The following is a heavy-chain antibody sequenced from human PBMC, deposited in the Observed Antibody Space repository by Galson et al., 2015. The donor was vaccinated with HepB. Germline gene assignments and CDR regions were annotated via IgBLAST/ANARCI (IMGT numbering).Heavy chain of an antibody. J-gene: IGHJ4*02. CDR2: ISYDGGTK. D-gene: IGHD1-26*01. CDR3: EKDRAMYSGTYYFDY. Sequence: SLRLSCAASGFTFSNHGMHWVRQAPGKGLEWVAFISYDGGTKYYADSVNGRFTISRESSKNTMYLQMSGLRPEDTAVYYCEKDRAMYSGTYYFDYWGQGTLVTVSS. CDR1: GFTFSNHG. V-gene: IGHV3-30*18.